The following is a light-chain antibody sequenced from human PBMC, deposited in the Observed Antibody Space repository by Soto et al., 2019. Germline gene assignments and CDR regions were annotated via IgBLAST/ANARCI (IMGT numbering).Light chain of an antibody. CDR3: PQYNST. CDR2: KAS. J-gene: IGKJ2*01. CDR1: QSISNW. Sequence: DTQMTQSPSTLSASVGDRVTITCRAGQSISNWLAWYQQRPGKAPKLLIYKASNLESGVPSRFSGSGSGTEFTLTISSLQPDDAATYYCPQYNSTFGQGTKLEIK. V-gene: IGKV1-5*03.